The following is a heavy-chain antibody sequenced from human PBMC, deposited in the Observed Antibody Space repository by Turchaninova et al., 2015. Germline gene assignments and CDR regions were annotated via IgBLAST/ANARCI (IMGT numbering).Heavy chain of an antibody. V-gene: IGHV4-34*01. CDR2: INHRVST. CDR1: GGSFSDNY. J-gene: IGHJ4*02. Sequence: QVQLQQWGAGLLKLSETLSLPSAVYGGSFSDNYRRWIRQPPGKGLEWIGEINHRVSTNHNPSLKRRVTIAADTSKNHFSLRLSSVTAADTGVYFCARGQGGDYLSYFVYWGQGNLVTVSS. CDR3: ARGQGGDYLSYFVY. D-gene: IGHD4-17*01.